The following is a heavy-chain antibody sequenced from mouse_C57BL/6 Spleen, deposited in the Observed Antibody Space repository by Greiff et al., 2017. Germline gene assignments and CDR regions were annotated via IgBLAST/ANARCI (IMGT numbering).Heavy chain of an antibody. V-gene: IGHV1-80*01. J-gene: IGHJ2*01. CDR3: ARRDYDYFDY. CDR1: GYAFSSYW. Sequence: QVQLKQSGAELVKPGASVKISCKASGYAFSSYWMNWVKQRPGKGLEWIGQIYPGDGDTNYNGKFKGKATLTADQSSRTAYMQLSSLTSEDSAVYFCARRDYDYFDYWGQGTTLTVSS. CDR2: IYPGDGDT. D-gene: IGHD1-1*02.